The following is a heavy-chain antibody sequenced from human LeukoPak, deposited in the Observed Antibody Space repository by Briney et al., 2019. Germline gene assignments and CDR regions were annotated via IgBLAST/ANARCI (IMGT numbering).Heavy chain of an antibody. D-gene: IGHD6-13*01. CDR2: IYDSGST. Sequence: PAETLSLTCTVSGCSISSYAWSWIRQPPGKGLGWIGYIYDSGSTNYNPSLKSRVTISVDTSKNQFSLKLSSVTAADTAVYYCAAAADLGYFDYWGQGTLVTVSS. V-gene: IGHV4-59*01. CDR1: GCSISSYA. J-gene: IGHJ4*02. CDR3: AAAADLGYFDY.